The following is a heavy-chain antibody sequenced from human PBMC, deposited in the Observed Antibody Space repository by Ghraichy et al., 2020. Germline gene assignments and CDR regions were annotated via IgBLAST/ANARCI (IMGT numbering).Heavy chain of an antibody. Sequence: GGSLRLSCAASGFTFSSYGMHWVRQAPGKGLEWVAVIWYDGSNKYYADSVKGRFTISRDNSKNTLYLQMNSLRAEDTAVYYCARGLRLLGRMDVWGQGTTVTVSS. V-gene: IGHV3-33*01. CDR2: IWYDGSNK. CDR3: ARGLRLLGRMDV. J-gene: IGHJ6*02. D-gene: IGHD3-10*01. CDR1: GFTFSSYG.